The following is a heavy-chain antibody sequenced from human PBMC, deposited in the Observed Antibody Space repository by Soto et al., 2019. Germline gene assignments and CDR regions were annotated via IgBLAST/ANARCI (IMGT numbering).Heavy chain of an antibody. Sequence: SVKVSCKASGGTFSSYAISWVRQAPGQGLEWMGGIIPIFGTANYAQKFQGRVTITADESTSTAYMELSSLRSEDTAVYYCARGQQLASDRYYYYGMDVWGQGTTVTVSS. J-gene: IGHJ6*02. V-gene: IGHV1-69*13. CDR3: ARGQQLASDRYYYYGMDV. CDR2: IIPIFGTA. D-gene: IGHD6-13*01. CDR1: GGTFSSYA.